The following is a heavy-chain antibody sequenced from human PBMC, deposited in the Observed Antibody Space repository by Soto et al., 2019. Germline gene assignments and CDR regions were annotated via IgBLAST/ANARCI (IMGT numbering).Heavy chain of an antibody. CDR1: GFTVSDHY. CDR2: IYSGGST. CDR3: ARDHIVTFPSYAYSGIHV. V-gene: IGHV3-66*01. J-gene: IGHJ6*02. D-gene: IGHD3-16*01. Sequence: EVQLVESGGGLVQPGGSLRLSCAASGFTVSDHYMTWVRQAPGKGLEWVSVIYSGGSTYYADSVKVRFTISTDNAKNTLYIQMTSLRAADTAVYYCARDHIVTFPSYAYSGIHVWGQGTTVIVSS.